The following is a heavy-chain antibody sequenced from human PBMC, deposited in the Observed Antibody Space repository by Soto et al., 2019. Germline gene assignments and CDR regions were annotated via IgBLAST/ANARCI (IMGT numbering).Heavy chain of an antibody. V-gene: IGHV3-30*18. D-gene: IGHD6-19*01. CDR2: ISYDGSNK. J-gene: IGHJ6*02. CDR3: AKEMIAVAGLYYYYGMDV. CDR1: GFTFSSYS. Sequence: PGGSLRLSCAASGFTFSSYSMHWVRQAPGKGLEWVAVISYDGSNKYYADSVKGRFTISRDNSKNTLYLQMNSLRAEDTAVYYCAKEMIAVAGLYYYYGMDVWGQGTTVTVSS.